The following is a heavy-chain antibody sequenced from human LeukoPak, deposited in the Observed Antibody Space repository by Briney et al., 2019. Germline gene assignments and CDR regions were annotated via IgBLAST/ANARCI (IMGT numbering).Heavy chain of an antibody. CDR2: IYYSGNT. V-gene: IGHV4-4*02. CDR1: GDSITNSYW. Sequence: SGTLSPTCAVSGDSITNSYWWTWVRQSPGKGLEWVGEIYYSGNTNYNPSLKSRVTMSVDKSKNQFSLKLSSVTAADTAFYYCARAGGRDFHFDSWGQGTLVTVSS. J-gene: IGHJ4*02. D-gene: IGHD5-12*01. CDR3: ARAGGRDFHFDS.